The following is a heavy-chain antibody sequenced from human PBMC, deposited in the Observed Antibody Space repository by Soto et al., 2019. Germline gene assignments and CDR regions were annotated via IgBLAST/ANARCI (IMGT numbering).Heavy chain of an antibody. J-gene: IGHJ4*02. V-gene: IGHV3-15*01. CDR3: TTVRTEYYYDSSGYYPDY. CDR2: IKSKTDGGTT. D-gene: IGHD3-22*01. Sequence: PGGSLRLSCAASGFTFSNAWMSWVRQAPGKGLEWVGRIKSKTDGGTTDYAAPVKGRFTISRDDSKNTLYLQMNGLKTEDTAVYYCTTVRTEYYYDSSGYYPDYWGQGTLVTVSS. CDR1: GFTFSNAW.